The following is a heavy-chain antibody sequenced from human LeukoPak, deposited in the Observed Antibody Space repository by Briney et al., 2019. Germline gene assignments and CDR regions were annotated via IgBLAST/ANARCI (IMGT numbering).Heavy chain of an antibody. CDR3: SKDLGPDYDILTV. Sequence: GGSLRLSCAASGFTFSSYAMHWVRQAPGKGLEWVAVISYDGSNKYYADSVKGRFTISRDNSGNTVHLQMNSLRAEDTAFYCSKDLGPDYDILTVWGQGTLVTVSS. D-gene: IGHD3-9*01. CDR1: GFTFSSYA. J-gene: IGHJ4*02. V-gene: IGHV3-30-3*01. CDR2: ISYDGSNK.